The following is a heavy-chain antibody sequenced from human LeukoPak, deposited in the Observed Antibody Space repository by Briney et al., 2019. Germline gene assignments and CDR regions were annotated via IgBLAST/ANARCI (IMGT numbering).Heavy chain of an antibody. CDR2: IYYSGST. Sequence: SETLSLTCTVSGDSISSNYWSWIRQPPGKELEWIGQIYYSGSTNYNPSLKSRVTISVDTSKNQFSLKLSSVTAADTAVYYCARGYSDSSGYRKIQSGMDVWGHGTTVTVSS. J-gene: IGHJ6*02. CDR1: GDSISSNY. V-gene: IGHV4-59*01. CDR3: ARGYSDSSGYRKIQSGMDV. D-gene: IGHD3-22*01.